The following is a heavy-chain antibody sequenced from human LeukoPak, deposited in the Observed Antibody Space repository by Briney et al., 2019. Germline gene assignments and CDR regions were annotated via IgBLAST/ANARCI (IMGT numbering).Heavy chain of an antibody. CDR1: GNSISNNY. Sequence: SETLSLTCSVSGNSISNNYWGWIRQPPGMGLEWIGYIYDSGSTSYNPSLKSRVTISVDTSKNQFSLKVSSVTAADTAVYYCARAWSGYSSLDYWGQGTQVTVSS. CDR3: ARAWSGYSSLDY. V-gene: IGHV4-59*01. CDR2: IYDSGST. J-gene: IGHJ4*02. D-gene: IGHD3-3*01.